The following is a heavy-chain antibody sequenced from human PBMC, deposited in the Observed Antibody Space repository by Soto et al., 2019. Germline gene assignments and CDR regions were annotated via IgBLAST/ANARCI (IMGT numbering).Heavy chain of an antibody. CDR3: AKEGSNWSLRTYYFDY. Sequence: PGGSLRLSCAASGFTFSSYAMSWVRQAPGKGLEWVSAISGSGGSTYYADSVKGRFTISRDNSKNTLYLQMNSLRAEDTAVYYCAKEGSNWSLRTYYFDYWGQGTLVTISS. D-gene: IGHD1-20*01. CDR1: GFTFSSYA. J-gene: IGHJ4*02. V-gene: IGHV3-23*01. CDR2: ISGSGGST.